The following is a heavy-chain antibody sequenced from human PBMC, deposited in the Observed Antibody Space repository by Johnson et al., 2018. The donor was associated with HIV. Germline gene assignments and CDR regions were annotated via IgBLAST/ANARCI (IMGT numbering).Heavy chain of an antibody. CDR2: ISGSGGYT. Sequence: VQLVESGGGLVNPGGSLRLSCAASGFTFSDYYMSWIRQAPGKGLEWVSAISGSGGYTYYADSVKGRFTISRDSSKNTLSLQMNSLRAEDTAVYYWARDRRVSRRTEGLDIWGQGTMVTVSS. CDR1: GFTFSDYY. V-gene: IGHV3-11*06. D-gene: IGHD5/OR15-5a*01. CDR3: ARDRRVSRRTEGLDI. J-gene: IGHJ3*02.